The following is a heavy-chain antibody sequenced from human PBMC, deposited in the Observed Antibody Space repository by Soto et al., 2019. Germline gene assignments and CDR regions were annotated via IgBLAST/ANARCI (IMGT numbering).Heavy chain of an antibody. V-gene: IGHV3-74*01. Sequence: EVQLVESGGGLVQPGGSLRLSCAASGFTFSSYWMHWVRQAPGKGLVWVSRINSDGSSTSYADSVKGRFTISRDNAKKPLYLQVNSLRAEDTAVYYCVRTSLVVAAATREDYWGQGTLVTVSP. CDR1: GFTFSSYW. D-gene: IGHD2-15*01. CDR3: VRTSLVVAAATREDY. CDR2: INSDGSST. J-gene: IGHJ4*02.